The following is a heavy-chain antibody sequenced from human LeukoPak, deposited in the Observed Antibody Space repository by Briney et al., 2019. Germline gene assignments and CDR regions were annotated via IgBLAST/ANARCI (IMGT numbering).Heavy chain of an antibody. Sequence: GGSLRLSCAASGFTFSTFSNYGMSWVRQAPGKGLEWVSAISDSGGKTYYADSMKGRFTISRDNSKNTLYLQMNSLRAEDTAVYYCARDPRGYSSGSDDFWGQGTLVTVSS. CDR3: ARDPRGYSSGSDDF. J-gene: IGHJ4*02. CDR2: ISDSGGKT. CDR1: GFTFSTFSNYG. D-gene: IGHD5-18*01. V-gene: IGHV3-23*01.